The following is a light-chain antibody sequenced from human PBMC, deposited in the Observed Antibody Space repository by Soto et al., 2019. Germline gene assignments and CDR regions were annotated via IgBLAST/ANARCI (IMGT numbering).Light chain of an antibody. CDR1: QSVSRR. J-gene: IGKJ2*01. CDR2: DAS. Sequence: DIQMTQSPSTLSASVGDRITITCRASQSVSRRLAWFQQKPGKAPKLLIYDASSLESGVPSRFSGRGSVTEFTLTTSSLLPDDCATSYCHTYYCCSLHTVGQRTKLESK. V-gene: IGKV1-5*01. CDR3: HTYYCCSLHT.